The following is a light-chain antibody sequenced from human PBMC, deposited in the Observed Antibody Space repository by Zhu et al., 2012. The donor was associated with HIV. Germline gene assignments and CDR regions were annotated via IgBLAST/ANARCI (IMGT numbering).Light chain of an antibody. CDR1: QPVYSN. CDR2: GAS. V-gene: IGKV3-15*01. J-gene: IGKJ1*01. Sequence: EIVLTQSPGILSFSPGERATLSCRASQPVYSNYLAWYQQRPGQAPRLLIYGASTRATNVPVRFSGSGSGTEFTLTINTLQSEDFALYYCQQYNRWPPWTFGRGTRV. CDR3: QQYNRWPPWT.